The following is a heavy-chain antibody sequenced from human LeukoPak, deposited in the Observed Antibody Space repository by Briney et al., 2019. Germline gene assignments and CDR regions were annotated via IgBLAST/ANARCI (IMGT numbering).Heavy chain of an antibody. Sequence: SVKVSCKASGGTFSSYAISWVRQAPGQGLEWMGGIIPIFGTANYAQKFQGRATITADKSTSTAYMELSSLRSEDTAVYYCARGGNRSMDPDDAFDIWGQGTMVTVSS. CDR3: ARGGNRSMDPDDAFDI. J-gene: IGHJ3*02. V-gene: IGHV1-69*06. CDR2: IIPIFGTA. CDR1: GGTFSSYA. D-gene: IGHD4-23*01.